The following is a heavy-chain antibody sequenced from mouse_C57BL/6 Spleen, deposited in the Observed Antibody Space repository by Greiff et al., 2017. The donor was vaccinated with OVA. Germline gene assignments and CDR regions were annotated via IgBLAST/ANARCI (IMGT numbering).Heavy chain of an antibody. J-gene: IGHJ1*03. D-gene: IGHD2-4*01. Sequence: EVKLVESGPGLVKPSQSLSLTCSVTGYSITSGYYWNWIRQFPGNKLEWMGYISYDGSNNYNPSLKNRISITRDTSKNQFFLKLNSVTTEDTATYYCARGVYYDYWYFDVWGTGTTVTVSS. CDR1: GYSITSGYY. V-gene: IGHV3-6*01. CDR2: ISYDGSN. CDR3: ARGVYYDYWYFDV.